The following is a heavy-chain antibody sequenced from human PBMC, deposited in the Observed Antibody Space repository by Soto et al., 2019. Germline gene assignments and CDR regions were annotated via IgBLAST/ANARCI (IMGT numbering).Heavy chain of an antibody. J-gene: IGHJ6*02. CDR1: GYSISSSNW. Sequence: PSETLSLTCAVSGYSISSSNWWGWIRQPPGKGLAWIGYIYYSGSTYYNPSLKSRVTISVDTSKNQFSLKLSSVTAADTAVYYCARDSGGGELNHYYYYYGMDVWGQGTTVTVSS. D-gene: IGHD3-10*01. CDR2: IYYSGST. CDR3: ARDSGGGELNHYYYYYGMDV. V-gene: IGHV4-28*03.